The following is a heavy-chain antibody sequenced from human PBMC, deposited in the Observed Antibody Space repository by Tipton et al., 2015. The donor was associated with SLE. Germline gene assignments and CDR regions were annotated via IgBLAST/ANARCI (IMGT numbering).Heavy chain of an antibody. D-gene: IGHD6-13*01. J-gene: IGHJ3*02. V-gene: IGHV4-4*07. CDR1: GGSLSSYY. CDR2: IYASGST. CDR3: ARVVYSFSDALDI. Sequence: GLVKPSETLSLTCTVSGGSLSSYYWSWIRQPAGKGLEWIGRIYASGSTEYNPSLKSRVTISVDPSKNQFSLRLTSLTAADTAVYYCARVVYSFSDALDIWGQGTLVTVSS.